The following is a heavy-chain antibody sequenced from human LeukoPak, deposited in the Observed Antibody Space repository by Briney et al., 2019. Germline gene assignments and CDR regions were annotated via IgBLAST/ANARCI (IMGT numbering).Heavy chain of an antibody. V-gene: IGHV4-59*01. D-gene: IGHD6-13*01. CDR1: GGSISSYY. Sequence: PSETLSLTCTVSGGSISSYYWSWIRQPPGKGLEWIGYIYYSGSTNYNPSLKSRVTISVDTSKNQFSLKLSSVTAADTAVYYCARGVVGSSWYGDYFDYWGQGTLVTVSS. CDR2: IYYSGST. CDR3: ARGVVGSSWYGDYFDY. J-gene: IGHJ4*02.